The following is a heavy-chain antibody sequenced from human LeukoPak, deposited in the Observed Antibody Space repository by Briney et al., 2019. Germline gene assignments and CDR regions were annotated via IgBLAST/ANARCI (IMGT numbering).Heavy chain of an antibody. D-gene: IGHD3-16*01. Sequence: PETLSVTCIESGASIYVYFWGWISPPPGGGLEWIGFVTNTGVTSYTPPLKSRVTISLDTSKNTFSLNLTSVAAAETAVYYCAGVGRGIHTWGSYSFDYSGQGGLVTVSS. CDR2: VTNTGVT. CDR1: GASIYVYF. J-gene: IGHJ4*02. CDR3: AGVGRGIHTWGSYSFDY. V-gene: IGHV4-59*01.